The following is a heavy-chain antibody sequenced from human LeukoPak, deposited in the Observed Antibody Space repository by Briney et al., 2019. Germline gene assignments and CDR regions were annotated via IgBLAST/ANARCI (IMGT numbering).Heavy chain of an antibody. D-gene: IGHD3-22*01. CDR3: ARHDSSGYDAFDI. Sequence: ASVKVSCKASGYTFSNYGISWVRQAPGQGLEWMGWINPNSGGTNYAQKFQGRVTMTRDTSISTAYMELSRLRSDDTAVYYCARHDSSGYDAFDIWGQGTMVTVSS. CDR2: INPNSGGT. CDR1: GYTFSNYG. J-gene: IGHJ3*02. V-gene: IGHV1-2*02.